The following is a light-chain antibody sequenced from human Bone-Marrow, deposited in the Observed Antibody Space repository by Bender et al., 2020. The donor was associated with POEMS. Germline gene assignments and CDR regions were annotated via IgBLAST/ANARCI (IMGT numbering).Light chain of an antibody. CDR2: KDD. V-gene: IGLV3-1*01. Sequence: SYELTQSPSVSVSPGQTASITCSGDKLGDKFVCWYQQKSGQSPLLVIYKDDKRPSGIPERFSGSNSGNTATLTISGAQAMDEADYYCQAWDSGTLLFGGGTTLTVL. CDR1: KLGDKF. CDR3: QAWDSGTLL. J-gene: IGLJ3*02.